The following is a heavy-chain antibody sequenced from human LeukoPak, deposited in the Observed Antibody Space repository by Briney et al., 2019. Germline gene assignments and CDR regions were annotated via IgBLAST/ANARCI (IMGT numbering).Heavy chain of an antibody. CDR3: AKDRGGSRVRTSYYYYGMDV. J-gene: IGHJ6*02. CDR2: ISYDGSNE. D-gene: IGHD2-15*01. CDR1: GFTFSSYG. Sequence: GGSLRLSCAASGFTFSSYGMHWVRQAPGKWLEWVAVISYDGSNEYYADSVKGRFTICRDNSKNTLYLQMNSLRAEDTAVYYCAKDRGGSRVRTSYYYYGMDVWGQGTTVTVSS. V-gene: IGHV3-30*18.